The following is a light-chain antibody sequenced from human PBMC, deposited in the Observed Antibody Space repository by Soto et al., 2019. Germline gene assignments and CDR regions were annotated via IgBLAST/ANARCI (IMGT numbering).Light chain of an antibody. Sequence: DIQMTQSPSTLSASVGDRVTITCRASQGISSYLAWYQQKPGTAPKLLIYKASTLENEVPSRFSGSGSGTEFTLTISSLQPDDFATYYCQQYNALWTFGQGTKVDIK. CDR1: QGISSY. CDR2: KAS. CDR3: QQYNALWT. V-gene: IGKV1-5*03. J-gene: IGKJ1*01.